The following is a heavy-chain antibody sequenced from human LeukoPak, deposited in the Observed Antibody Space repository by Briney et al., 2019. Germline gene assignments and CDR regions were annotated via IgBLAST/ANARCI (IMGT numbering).Heavy chain of an antibody. J-gene: IGHJ4*02. CDR1: GYTFTSYG. CDR3: TRTPRGDGYNY. V-gene: IGHV1-18*01. CDR2: ISAYNGNT. D-gene: IGHD5-24*01. Sequence: ASVKVSCKASGYTFTSYGISWVRQAPGQGLEWMGWISAYNGNTNYAQKVQGRVTMTTDTSTSTAYMELRSLRSDDTAVYYCTRTPRGDGYNYWGQGTLVTVSS.